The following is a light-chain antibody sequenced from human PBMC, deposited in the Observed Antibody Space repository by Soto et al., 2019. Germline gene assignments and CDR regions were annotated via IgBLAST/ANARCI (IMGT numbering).Light chain of an antibody. CDR3: QQRSNWPPFT. CDR1: QSVSSN. Sequence: IVLTQSPGARSTSPGRSSTRSCRASQSVSSNLAWYQQQPRQAPRLLLYDASNRATDIPARFSGSGSGTDFTLPISSLEPEDFAVYYCQQRSNWPPFTFGQGTRLEIK. J-gene: IGKJ5*01. CDR2: DAS. V-gene: IGKV3-11*01.